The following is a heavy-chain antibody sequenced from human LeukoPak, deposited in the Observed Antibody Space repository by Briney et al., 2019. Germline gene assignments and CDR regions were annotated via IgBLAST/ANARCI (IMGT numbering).Heavy chain of an antibody. J-gene: IGHJ4*02. D-gene: IGHD4-17*01. CDR3: AKQAYGDYPYDY. Sequence: ASVNVSCKASGYTFASYGISWVRQAPGQGLEWMGWISAYNGNTNYAQKLQGRVTMTTDTSTSTAYMELRSLRSDDTAVYYCAKQAYGDYPYDYWGQGTLVTVSS. CDR1: GYTFASYG. CDR2: ISAYNGNT. V-gene: IGHV1-18*01.